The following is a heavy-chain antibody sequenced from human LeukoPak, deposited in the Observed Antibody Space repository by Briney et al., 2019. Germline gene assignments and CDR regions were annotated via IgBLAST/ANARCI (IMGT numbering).Heavy chain of an antibody. CDR1: GGSFSGFY. D-gene: IGHD6-25*01. J-gene: IGHJ5*02. CDR2: INYTGST. V-gene: IGHV4-34*01. Sequence: SETLSLTCAVYGGSFSGFYWSWIRHVPGKGLEWIGEINYTGSTSYNPSLKSRVTISVDTSQNQFFLLLTSVTAADAAVYYCARVAGYLPTRWFDPWGQGTHVTVSS. CDR3: ARVAGYLPTRWFDP.